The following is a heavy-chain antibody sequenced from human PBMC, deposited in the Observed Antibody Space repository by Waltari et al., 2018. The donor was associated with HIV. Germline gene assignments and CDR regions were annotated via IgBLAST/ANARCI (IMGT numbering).Heavy chain of an antibody. J-gene: IGHJ4*02. CDR2: SYTSGST. CDR1: GGSISSGTYY. Sequence: QVQLQESGPGLVKPSQTLSLTCTVSGGSISSGTYYWSWIRQPAGKGLEWFGRSYTSGSTNYNPSLKSRLTISVDTSKNQFSLKLSSVTAADTAVYYCARTRIPSSGWYVDYWGQGTLVTVSS. D-gene: IGHD6-19*01. V-gene: IGHV4-61*02. CDR3: ARTRIPSSGWYVDY.